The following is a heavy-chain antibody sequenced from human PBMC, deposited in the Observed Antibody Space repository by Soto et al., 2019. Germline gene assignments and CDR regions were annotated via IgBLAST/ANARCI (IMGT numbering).Heavy chain of an antibody. V-gene: IGHV1-46*01. J-gene: IGHJ4*02. CDR1: GYTLTSYY. Sequence: ASVEVSCKASGYTLTSYYIHWVRQAPGQGLEWMGIINPSGGSTSYAQKFQGRVTMTLDTSTNPFYMELSSLSAADTAVYYCARDFGAGAHFDHWGQGSLVTVSS. CDR2: INPSGGST. CDR3: ARDFGAGAHFDH. D-gene: IGHD3-10*01.